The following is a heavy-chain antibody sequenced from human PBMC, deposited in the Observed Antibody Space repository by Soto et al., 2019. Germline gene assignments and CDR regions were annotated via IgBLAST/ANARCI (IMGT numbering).Heavy chain of an antibody. Sequence: GGSLRLSCAASGFTFSSYAMSWVRQAPGKGLEWVSAISGSGGSTYYADSVKGRFTISRDNSKNTLYLQMNSLRAEDTAVYYCAKDPSHYYDSSGYSIFDYWGQGTLATVSS. CDR2: ISGSGGST. V-gene: IGHV3-23*01. J-gene: IGHJ4*02. D-gene: IGHD3-22*01. CDR3: AKDPSHYYDSSGYSIFDY. CDR1: GFTFSSYA.